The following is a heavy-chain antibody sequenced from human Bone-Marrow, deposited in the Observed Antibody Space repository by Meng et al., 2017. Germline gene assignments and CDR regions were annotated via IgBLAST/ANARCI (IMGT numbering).Heavy chain of an antibody. V-gene: IGHV4-4*07. J-gene: IGHJ5*02. CDR3: ARAGGVAVAGIFLGFDP. D-gene: IGHD6-19*01. Sequence: VQLQESGPGLVKPSEPLSPTCTVSGGSISSYYWSWIRQPAGKGLEWIGRIYTSGSTNYNPSLKSRVTMSVDTSKNQFSLKLSSVTAADTAVYYCARAGGVAVAGIFLGFDPWGQGTLVTVSS. CDR1: GGSISSYY. CDR2: IYTSGST.